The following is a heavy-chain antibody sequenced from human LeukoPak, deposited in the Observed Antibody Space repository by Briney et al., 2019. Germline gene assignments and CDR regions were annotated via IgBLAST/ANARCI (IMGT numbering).Heavy chain of an antibody. CDR3: ARALALYSGYDYGLNSDY. CDR2: ISYDGSIK. CDR1: GFTFSSYA. Sequence: GGSLRLSCAASGFTFSSYAMHWVRQAPGKGLEGVTLISYDGSIKYYADSVKGRFTISRDNSKNTLYLQMNSLRTEDTAVYYCARALALYSGYDYGLNSDYWGQGTLVTVSS. J-gene: IGHJ4*02. V-gene: IGHV3-30*04. D-gene: IGHD5-12*01.